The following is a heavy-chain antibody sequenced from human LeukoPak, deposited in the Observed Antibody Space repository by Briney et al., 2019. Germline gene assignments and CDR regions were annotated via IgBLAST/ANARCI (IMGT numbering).Heavy chain of an antibody. CDR3: ARRGAYYANFDY. D-gene: IGHD3-22*01. Sequence: SETLSLTCTVSGGSISSYYWSWVRQPAGKGLEWIGYIYYSGSTNYNPSLKSRVTISVDTSKSQFSLKLSSVTAADTALYYCARRGAYYANFDYWRQGTRVNVSS. CDR1: GGSISSYY. CDR2: IYYSGST. J-gene: IGHJ4*02. V-gene: IGHV4-59*08.